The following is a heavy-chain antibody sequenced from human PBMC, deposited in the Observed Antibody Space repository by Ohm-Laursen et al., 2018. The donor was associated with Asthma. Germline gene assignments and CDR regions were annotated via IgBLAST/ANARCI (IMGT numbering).Heavy chain of an antibody. Sequence: SLRLSCAASGFTFSDYYMSWIRQAPGKGLEWVSYISSSGSTIYYADSVKGRFTISRDNARNTLYLQMNSLRAEDTAIYYCARGGDTYRYRPMGYWGQGTLVTVSS. CDR3: ARGGDTYRYRPMGY. J-gene: IGHJ4*02. D-gene: IGHD3-16*02. CDR1: GFTFSDYY. V-gene: IGHV3-11*01. CDR2: ISSSGSTI.